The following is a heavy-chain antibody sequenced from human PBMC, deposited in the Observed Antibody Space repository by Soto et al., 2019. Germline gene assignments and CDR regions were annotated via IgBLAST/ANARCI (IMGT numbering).Heavy chain of an antibody. V-gene: IGHV1-2*02. CDR1: GYTFTGYY. CDR2: INPNSGGT. J-gene: IGHJ6*02. CDR3: ARYVDTAMVEGMDV. D-gene: IGHD5-18*01. Sequence: GASVKVSCKASGYTFTGYYMHWVRQAPGQGLEWMGWINPNSGGTNYAQKFQGRVTMTRDTSISTAYMELSRLRSDDTAVYYCARYVDTAMVEGMDVWGQGTTVTVSS.